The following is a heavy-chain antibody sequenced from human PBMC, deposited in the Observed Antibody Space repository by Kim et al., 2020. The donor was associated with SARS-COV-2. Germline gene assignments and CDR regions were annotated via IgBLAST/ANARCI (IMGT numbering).Heavy chain of an antibody. CDR2: IYYSGST. CDR1: GGSISSSSYY. D-gene: IGHD2-15*01. J-gene: IGHJ5*02. Sequence: SETLSLTCTVSGGSISSSSYYWGWIRQPPGKGLEWIGSIYYSGSTYYNPSLKSRVTISVDTSKNQFSLKLSSVTAADTAVYYCARHSRIFHWFDPWGQGTLVTVSS. V-gene: IGHV4-39*01. CDR3: ARHSRIFHWFDP.